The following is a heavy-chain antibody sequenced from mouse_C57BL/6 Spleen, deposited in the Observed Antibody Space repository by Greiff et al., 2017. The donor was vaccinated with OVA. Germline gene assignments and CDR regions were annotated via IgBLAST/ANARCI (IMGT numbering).Heavy chain of an antibody. CDR1: GYTFTDYE. D-gene: IGHD1-1*01. J-gene: IGHJ4*01. CDR3: TRKDYGSSYDYAMDY. CDR2: IDPETGGT. V-gene: IGHV1-15*01. Sequence: QVQLQQSGAELVRPGASVTLSCKASGYTFTDYEMHWVKQTPVRGLEWIGAIDPETGGTAYNQKFKGKAILTADKSSSTAYMELRSLTSEDSAVYYCTRKDYGSSYDYAMDYWGQGTSVTVSS.